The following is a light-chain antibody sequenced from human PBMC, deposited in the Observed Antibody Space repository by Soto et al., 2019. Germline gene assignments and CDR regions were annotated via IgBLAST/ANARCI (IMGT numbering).Light chain of an antibody. CDR2: KAS. J-gene: IGKJ1*01. V-gene: IGKV1-5*03. Sequence: DIQMTQSPSTLSGSVGDRVTITCRASQTISSWLAWYQQKPGKAPKLLIDKASTLKSGVPSRFSGSGSGTEFTLTISSLQPDDFATYYCQHYNSYSEAFGQGPKVELK. CDR3: QHYNSYSEA. CDR1: QTISSW.